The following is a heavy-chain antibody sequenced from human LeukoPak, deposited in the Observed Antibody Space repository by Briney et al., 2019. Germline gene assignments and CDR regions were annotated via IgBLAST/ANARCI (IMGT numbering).Heavy chain of an antibody. D-gene: IGHD3-10*01. J-gene: IGHJ6*02. CDR1: GYTFTNYY. CDR2: INPSGGTT. CDR3: ARGGYSESFYNPRSYGMDV. Sequence: ASVKVSCKASGYTFTNYYLHWVRQAPGQGLAWMGIINPSGGTTRYVEKFQGRVTMTRDTSASTVYMELSSLRSEDTAAYYCARGGYSESFYNPRSYGMDVWGQGTTVIVSS. V-gene: IGHV1-46*01.